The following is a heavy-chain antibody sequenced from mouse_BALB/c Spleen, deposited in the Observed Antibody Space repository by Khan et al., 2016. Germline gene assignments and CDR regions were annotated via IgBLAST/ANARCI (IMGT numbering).Heavy chain of an antibody. CDR2: INTNTGEP. CDR3: ARTGVFPYYAIDY. J-gene: IGHJ4*01. Sequence: QLVPSGPELKKPGETVKISCKASEYTFTNYGMNWVKQAPGKGLKWMGWINTNTGEPTYAEEFKGRFAFSLEASASTAYLQINNPKNVDSATYFCARTGVFPYYAIDYWGQGSSVTVYS. V-gene: IGHV9-3*02. CDR1: EYTFTNYG.